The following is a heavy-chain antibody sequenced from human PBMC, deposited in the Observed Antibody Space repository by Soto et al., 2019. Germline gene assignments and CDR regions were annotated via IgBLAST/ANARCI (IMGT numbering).Heavy chain of an antibody. CDR1: GGSISSYY. V-gene: IGHV4-59*01. Sequence: SETLSLTCTVSGGSISSYYWSWIRQPPGKGLEWIGYIYYSGSANYNPSLKSRVTISVDTSKNQFSLKLISVTTADTAVYYFATRKLGDEGFQDSFDIWGQGTMVTVSS. D-gene: IGHD3-10*01. CDR3: ATRKLGDEGFQDSFDI. CDR2: IYYSGSA. J-gene: IGHJ3*02.